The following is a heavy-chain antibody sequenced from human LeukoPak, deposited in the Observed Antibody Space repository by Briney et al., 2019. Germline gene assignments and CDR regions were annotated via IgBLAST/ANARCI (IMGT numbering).Heavy chain of an antibody. Sequence: QPGGSLRLSCAASGFMFSNYAMTWGRQAPGKGLEWISSISGSGGGTYYADSVKGRFTISRDNSKNTLYLQMNSLRAEDTAVYFCAKDGTSIADYFDYWGQGTLVTVSS. J-gene: IGHJ4*02. CDR2: ISGSGGGT. D-gene: IGHD6-6*01. CDR3: AKDGTSIADYFDY. CDR1: GFMFSNYA. V-gene: IGHV3-23*01.